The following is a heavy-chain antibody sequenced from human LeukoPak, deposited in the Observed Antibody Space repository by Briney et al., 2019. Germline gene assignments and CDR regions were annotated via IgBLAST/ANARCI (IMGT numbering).Heavy chain of an antibody. CDR1: GFTFSNYS. Sequence: GGSLSLSCTASGFTFSNYSMNWVRQAPGKGLEWVSYISSSSSSIYYADSVKGRFTISRDNGKNSLYLQMNSLGVEDTGVYYCARVGGTVVNSRRIFDYWGQGTLVTVSS. D-gene: IGHD4-23*01. CDR2: ISSSSSSI. CDR3: ARVGGTVVNSRRIFDY. V-gene: IGHV3-48*04. J-gene: IGHJ4*02.